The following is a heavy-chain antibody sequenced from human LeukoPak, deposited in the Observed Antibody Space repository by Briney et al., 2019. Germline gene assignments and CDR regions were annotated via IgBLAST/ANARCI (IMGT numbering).Heavy chain of an antibody. J-gene: IGHJ5*01. CDR1: GFTFSSYA. V-gene: IGHV3-23*01. CDR3: ARDPLAAFSADATGWFDS. D-gene: IGHD2-15*01. CDR2: TGGSGITT. Sequence: GGSLRLSCAASGFTFSSYAMSWVRQAPGKGLEWVSGTGGSGITTHYADSVKGRFTLSRDNGENSVFLHMNSLRVEDTAVYFCARDPLAAFSADATGWFDSWGQGTPVTVS.